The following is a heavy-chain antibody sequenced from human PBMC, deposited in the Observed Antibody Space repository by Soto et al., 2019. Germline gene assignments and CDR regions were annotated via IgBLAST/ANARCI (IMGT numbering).Heavy chain of an antibody. J-gene: IGHJ4*02. CDR3: ARVPNWNYDGYFDY. D-gene: IGHD1-7*01. V-gene: IGHV1-2*02. Sequence: ASVKVYCKASGYTFTGYYMHWVRQAPGQGLEWMGWINPNSGGTNYAQKFQGRVTMTRDTSISTAYMELSRLRSDDTAVYYCARVPNWNYDGYFDYWGQGTLVTVSS. CDR1: GYTFTGYY. CDR2: INPNSGGT.